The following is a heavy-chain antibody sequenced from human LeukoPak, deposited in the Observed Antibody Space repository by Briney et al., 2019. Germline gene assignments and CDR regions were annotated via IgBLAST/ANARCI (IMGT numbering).Heavy chain of an antibody. Sequence: SETLSLTCTVSGGSIGSSSYYWGWIRQPPGKGLEWIGSIYHSGSTYYNPSLKSRATISVDTSKNQFSLKLSSVTAADTAVYYCASGLRGSGSYFDYWGQGTLVTVSS. CDR2: IYHSGST. D-gene: IGHD3-10*01. CDR3: ASGLRGSGSYFDY. CDR1: GGSIGSSSYY. V-gene: IGHV4-39*07. J-gene: IGHJ4*02.